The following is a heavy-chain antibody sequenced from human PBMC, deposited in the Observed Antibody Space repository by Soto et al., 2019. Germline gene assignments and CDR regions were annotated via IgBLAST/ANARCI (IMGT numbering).Heavy chain of an antibody. CDR2: IKHDGSNE. V-gene: IGHV3-33*01. Sequence: QVQLVESGGGVVQPGRSLRLSCAASGFTFRSYGMHWVRQAPGEGLEWVTFIKHDGSNEYYADSVKGRFTISRDNSKNTLFLQMNSLRGDDTAVYYCAREVISEWGQGTLVTVSS. J-gene: IGHJ4*02. CDR3: AREVISE. CDR1: GFTFRSYG. D-gene: IGHD2-21*01.